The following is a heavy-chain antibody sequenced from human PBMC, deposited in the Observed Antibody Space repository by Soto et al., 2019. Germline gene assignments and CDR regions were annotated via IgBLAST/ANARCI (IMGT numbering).Heavy chain of an antibody. V-gene: IGHV1-69*01. CDR1: GGTFSSYA. CDR2: IIPIFGTA. Sequence: QVQLVQSGAEVKKPGSSVKVSCKASGGTFSSYAISWVRQAPGQGLEWMGGIIPIFGTANYAQKFQGRVTITADESTSTAYMELSSLRSEDTAVYYCARDQVTGTTRYYYGMDVWGQGNTVTVSS. D-gene: IGHD1-20*01. CDR3: ARDQVTGTTRYYYGMDV. J-gene: IGHJ6*02.